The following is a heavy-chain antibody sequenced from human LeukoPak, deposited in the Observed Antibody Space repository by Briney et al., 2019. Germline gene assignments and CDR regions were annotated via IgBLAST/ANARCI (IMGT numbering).Heavy chain of an antibody. J-gene: IGHJ4*02. CDR2: INPNTGNT. CDR3: ARVRTANRYYFDY. D-gene: IGHD5-18*01. V-gene: IGHV1-2*02. CDR1: GYTFTDYY. Sequence: ASVKVSCKASGYTFTDYYTHWVQQAPGQGLGWMGWINPNTGNTNYEQKFQGRVTMTRDTSISTAYMELSRLRSDDTAVYYCARVRTANRYYFDYWGQGTLVTVSS.